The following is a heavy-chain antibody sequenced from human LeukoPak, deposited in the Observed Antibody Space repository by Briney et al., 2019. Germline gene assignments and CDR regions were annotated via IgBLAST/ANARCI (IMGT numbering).Heavy chain of an antibody. V-gene: IGHV4-4*07. CDR1: GGSMGSYY. CDR3: ARDKAWLDP. Sequence: PSETLSLTCTVSGGSMGSYYWAWIRQPAGKGLKWIGRIYSAGTTTYNPALKSRVTMSIDMSKNQFSLTLRSMTAADTAVYYCARDKAWLDPWGQGTLVTVSS. J-gene: IGHJ5*02. D-gene: IGHD5-12*01. CDR2: IYSAGTT.